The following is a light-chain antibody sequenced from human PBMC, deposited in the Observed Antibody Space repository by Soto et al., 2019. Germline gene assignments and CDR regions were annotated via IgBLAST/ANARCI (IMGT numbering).Light chain of an antibody. CDR3: QVWDSSSDHAV. J-gene: IGLJ1*01. Sequence: SYELTQPPSVSVAPGKTARITCGGNNIGSKSVHWHQQKPGQAPVLVIYYDSDRPSGIPERFSGSNSGNTATLTISRVEAGDEADYYCQVWDSSSDHAVFGTGTKVTVL. CDR1: NIGSKS. V-gene: IGLV3-21*04. CDR2: YDS.